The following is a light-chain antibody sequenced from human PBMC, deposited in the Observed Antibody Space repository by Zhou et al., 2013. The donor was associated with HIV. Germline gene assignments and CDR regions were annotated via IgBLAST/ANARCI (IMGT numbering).Light chain of an antibody. J-gene: IGKJ4*01. V-gene: IGKV1-5*03. CDR3: LQHASYPLS. CDR2: ETS. CDR1: QSINKW. Sequence: DIQMTQSPATLSAFVGDRVAITCRASQSINKWLAWYQVKPGQAPKLLTFETSTLQSGVPSSFSASGSGTEFTLTISSLQPEDFAIYYCLQHASYPLSFGGGTKVDIK.